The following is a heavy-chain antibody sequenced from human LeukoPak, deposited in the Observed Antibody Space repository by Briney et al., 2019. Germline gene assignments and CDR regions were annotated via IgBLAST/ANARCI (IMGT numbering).Heavy chain of an antibody. CDR1: GGTFSSYA. Sequence: GASVKVSCKASGGTFSSYAISWVRQAPGQGLEWMGGIIPIFGTANYAQKFQGRVTITADESTSTAYMELSSLGSEDTAVYYCARELYNWNREYYGMDVWGQGTTVTVSS. J-gene: IGHJ6*02. D-gene: IGHD1-20*01. CDR2: IIPIFGTA. V-gene: IGHV1-69*13. CDR3: ARELYNWNREYYGMDV.